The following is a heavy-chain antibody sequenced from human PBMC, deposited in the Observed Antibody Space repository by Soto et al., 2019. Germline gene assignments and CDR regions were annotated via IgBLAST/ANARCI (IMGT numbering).Heavy chain of an antibody. Sequence: GGSLRLSCAASGFAFSSYGMHWVRQAPGKGLEWVAVISYYGTNKYYAHSVKRRFTLPRDNSKNTLYLQMNSLGVEATAVYYCAXDLWLSSSAFEYYYGMDVWGQGTTVTVSS. CDR1: GFAFSSYG. CDR3: AXDLWLSSSAFEYYYGMDV. D-gene: IGHD6-6*01. J-gene: IGHJ6*02. V-gene: IGHV3-30*03. CDR2: ISYYGTNK.